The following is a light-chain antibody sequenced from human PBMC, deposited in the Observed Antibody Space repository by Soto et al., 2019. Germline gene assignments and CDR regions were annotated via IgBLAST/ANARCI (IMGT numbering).Light chain of an antibody. J-gene: IGKJ1*01. CDR1: QGISSY. CDR2: AAS. V-gene: IGKV1-16*01. Sequence: DIQMTQSPSSVSASVGDRVTITCRASQGISSYLAWYQQKPGKAPKLLIYAASSLQSGVPSRLSGSGSGTEFTLTISSLQTDDFATYYCQHYTSYSEAFGQGTKVDIK. CDR3: QHYTSYSEA.